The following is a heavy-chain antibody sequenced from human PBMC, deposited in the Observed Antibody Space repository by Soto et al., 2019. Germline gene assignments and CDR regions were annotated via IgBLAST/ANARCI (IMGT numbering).Heavy chain of an antibody. D-gene: IGHD3-22*01. Sequence: SETLSLTCTASGGSISSYYWSWIRQPPGKGLEWIGYIYYSGSTNYNPSLKSRVTISVDTSKNQFSLKLSSVTAADTAVYYCARYTVDRYYFDYWGQGTLVTVSS. V-gene: IGHV4-59*01. J-gene: IGHJ4*02. CDR2: IYYSGST. CDR1: GGSISSYY. CDR3: ARYTVDRYYFDY.